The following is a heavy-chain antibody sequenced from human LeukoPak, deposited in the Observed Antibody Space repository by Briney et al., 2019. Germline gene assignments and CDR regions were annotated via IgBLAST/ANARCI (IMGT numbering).Heavy chain of an antibody. CDR2: INHSGST. D-gene: IGHD3-3*01. CDR3: ARGCKTIFGVVIRFDP. CDR1: GGSFSGYY. J-gene: IGHJ5*02. V-gene: IGHV4-34*01. Sequence: TASETLSLTCAVYGGSFSGYYWSWIRQPPGKGLERIGEINHSGSTNYNPSLKSRVTISVDTSKKQFSLKLSSVTAADTAVYYCARGCKTIFGVVIRFDPWGQGTLVTASS.